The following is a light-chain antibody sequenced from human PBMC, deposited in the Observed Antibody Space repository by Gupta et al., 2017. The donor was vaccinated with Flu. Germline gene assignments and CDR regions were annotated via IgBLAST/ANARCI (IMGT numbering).Light chain of an antibody. CDR3: AAWDDSLNGHYV. Sequence: QSVLAQPPSASGTPGQRVTISCSGSSSNVGSNAVHWYQQVPGTAPKLLIYDNNQRPSGVPDRSSGSKSGTSASLAISGLQSEDEADYYCAAWDDSLNGHYVFGTGTEVTVL. CDR1: SSNVGSNA. V-gene: IGLV1-44*01. J-gene: IGLJ1*01. CDR2: DNN.